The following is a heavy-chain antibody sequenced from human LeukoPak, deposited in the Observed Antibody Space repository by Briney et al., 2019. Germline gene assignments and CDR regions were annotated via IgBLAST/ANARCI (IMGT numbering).Heavy chain of an antibody. J-gene: IGHJ5*02. V-gene: IGHV1-69*04. CDR2: IIPILGIA. CDR3: ARDGSSHNWFDP. D-gene: IGHD5/OR15-5a*01. CDR1: GGTFSSYA. Sequence: LVKVSCKASGGTFSSYAISWVRQAPGQGLEWMGRIIPILGIANYAQKFQGRVTITADKSTSTAYMELSSLRSEDTAVYYCARDGSSHNWFDPWGQGTLVTVSS.